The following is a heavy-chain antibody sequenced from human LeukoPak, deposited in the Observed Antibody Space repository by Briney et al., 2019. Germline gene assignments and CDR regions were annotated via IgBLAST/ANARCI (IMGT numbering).Heavy chain of an antibody. J-gene: IGHJ6*03. V-gene: IGHV3-48*03. CDR1: GFTFSSDE. Sequence: PGGSLRLSCAASGFTFSSDEMNWVRQAPGKGLEWVSYISSSGTTIYYADSVKGRFTISRDKAKNSPYLQMNSLRAEDTAVYYCARDPYSGGYGDYYYYYMDLWGQGTTVTISS. CDR3: ARDPYSGGYGDYYYYYMDL. CDR2: ISSSGTTI. D-gene: IGHD1-26*01.